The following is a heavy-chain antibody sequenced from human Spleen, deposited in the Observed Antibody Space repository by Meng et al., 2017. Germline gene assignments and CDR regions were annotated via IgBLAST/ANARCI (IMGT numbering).Heavy chain of an antibody. CDR3: ARDLRAANYYGPDHRDY. Sequence: QVQLVQSGGEVKKPGASVKVCCKASGYTFTDYYIHWVRQAPGQGLEWMGRISPNSGGTDYVQKFQDRVTMTRDTSISTAYMELSRLTSDDTAVYYCARDLRAANYYGPDHRDYWGQGTLVTVSS. D-gene: IGHD3-10*01. CDR2: ISPNSGGT. CDR1: GYTFTDYY. V-gene: IGHV1-2*06. J-gene: IGHJ4*02.